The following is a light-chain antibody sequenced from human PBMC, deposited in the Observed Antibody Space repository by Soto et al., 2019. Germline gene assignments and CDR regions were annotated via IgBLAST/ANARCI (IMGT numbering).Light chain of an antibody. CDR3: QQYNKWPPWT. J-gene: IGKJ1*01. V-gene: IGKV3-15*01. Sequence: EIVMTQSPATLSVSPGERATLSCRASQSIGSNLAWYQQKPGQAPRLDIYASSIRASDFPARFSGSGSGTEFTLTISGLQSDDFAVYFCQQYNKWPPWTFGHGTKVEIK. CDR2: ASS. CDR1: QSIGSN.